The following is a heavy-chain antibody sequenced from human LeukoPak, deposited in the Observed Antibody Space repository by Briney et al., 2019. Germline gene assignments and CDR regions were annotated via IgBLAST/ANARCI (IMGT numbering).Heavy chain of an antibody. J-gene: IGHJ4*02. CDR1: GGSISSGGYS. D-gene: IGHD6-19*01. CDR3: ARAFLGIAVAGREYYFDY. CDR2: IYHSGST. Sequence: SETLSLTCAVSGGSISSGGYSWSWIRQPPGKGLEWIGYIYHSGSTYYNPSLKSRVTISVDRSKNQFSLKLSSVTAADTAVYYCARAFLGIAVAGREYYFDYWGQGTLVTVSS. V-gene: IGHV4-30-2*01.